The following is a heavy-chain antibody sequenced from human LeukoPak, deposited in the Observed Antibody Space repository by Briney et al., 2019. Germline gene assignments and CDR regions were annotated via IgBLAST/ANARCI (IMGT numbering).Heavy chain of an antibody. D-gene: IGHD6-13*01. V-gene: IGHV6-1*01. CDR2: TYYRSKRYN. Sequence: SQTLSLTCAISGDSVSSNITAWNSVRHSPSRGLEWLGRTYYRSKRYNDYAISVKSRISINPDTSKNQLSLQLNSVTPEDTAVYYCARGTAAAGFAYWGQGALVTVSS. CDR1: GDSVSSNITA. J-gene: IGHJ4*02. CDR3: ARGTAAAGFAY.